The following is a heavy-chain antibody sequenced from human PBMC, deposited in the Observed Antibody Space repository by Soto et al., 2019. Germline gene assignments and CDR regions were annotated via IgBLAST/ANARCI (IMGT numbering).Heavy chain of an antibody. V-gene: IGHV4-30-4*01. D-gene: IGHD3-10*01. CDR1: GGSISRGDYS. J-gene: IGHJ4*02. CDR3: ARVGGFGATTIDY. Sequence: QVQLQESGPGLVKPSQTLSLTCTVSGGSISRGDYSWSWIRQPPGKDLELIGYIYHSGSTYYNPSLKSRVTISVATSKNPFSLKLSSVTAAATAVYYCARVGGFGATTIDYWGQGTLVTVSS. CDR2: IYHSGST.